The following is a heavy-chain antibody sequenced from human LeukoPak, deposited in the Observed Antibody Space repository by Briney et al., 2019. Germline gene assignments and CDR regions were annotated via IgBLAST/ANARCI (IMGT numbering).Heavy chain of an antibody. CDR2: SSNGGST. Sequence: GGSLRLSCAASGFTFSSYAMHWVRQAPGKGLEYVSASSNGGSTYYANSVKGRFTISRDNSKNTLYLQMNSLRAEDTAVYYCAREHYNVLTGRGGYFDYWGQGTLVTVSS. V-gene: IGHV3-64*01. CDR1: GFTFSSYA. D-gene: IGHD3-9*01. J-gene: IGHJ4*02. CDR3: AREHYNVLTGRGGYFDY.